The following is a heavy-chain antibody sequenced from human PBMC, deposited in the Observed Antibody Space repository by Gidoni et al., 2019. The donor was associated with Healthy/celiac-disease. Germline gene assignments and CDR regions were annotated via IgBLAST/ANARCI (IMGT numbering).Heavy chain of an antibody. V-gene: IGHV3-23*01. J-gene: IGHJ4*02. Sequence: EVQLLESGGGLVQPGGSLRLSCAASGFTFSSYASSWVRQAPGKGLGWVSAISGSGGSTYYADSVKGRFTISRDNSKNTLYLQMNSLRAEDTAVYYCAKSPDFDWLLHYFDYWGQGTLVTVSS. D-gene: IGHD3-9*01. CDR1: GFTFSSYA. CDR3: AKSPDFDWLLHYFDY. CDR2: ISGSGGST.